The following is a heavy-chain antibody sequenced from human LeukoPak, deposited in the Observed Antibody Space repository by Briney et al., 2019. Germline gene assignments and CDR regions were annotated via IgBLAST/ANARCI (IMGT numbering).Heavy chain of an antibody. CDR3: ARGLRSSRIAAAGLYYMDV. CDR1: GGSFSGYY. V-gene: IGHV4-34*01. D-gene: IGHD6-13*01. CDR2: INHSGST. J-gene: IGHJ6*03. Sequence: SETLSLTCAVYGGSFSGYYWSWIRQPPGKGLEWIGEINHSGSTNYNPSLKSRVTISVDTSKNQFSLKLSSVTAADTAVYYCARGLRSSRIAAAGLYYMDVWGKGTTVTVSS.